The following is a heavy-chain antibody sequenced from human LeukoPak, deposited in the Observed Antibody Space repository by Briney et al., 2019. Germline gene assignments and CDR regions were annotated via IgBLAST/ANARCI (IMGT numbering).Heavy chain of an antibody. CDR2: IYYSGST. V-gene: IGHV4-59*01. CDR3: ARVVCSGGSCYSDY. CDR1: GGSISSYY. J-gene: IGHJ4*02. Sequence: HPSETLSLTCTVSGGSISSYYWSWIRQPPGKGLEWIGYIYYSGSTNYNPSLKSRVTISVDTSKNQFSLKLSSVTAADTAVYYCARVVCSGGSCYSDYWGQGTLVTVSS. D-gene: IGHD2-15*01.